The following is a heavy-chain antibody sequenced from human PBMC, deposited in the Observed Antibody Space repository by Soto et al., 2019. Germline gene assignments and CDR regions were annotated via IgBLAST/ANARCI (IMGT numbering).Heavy chain of an antibody. J-gene: IGHJ6*02. Sequence: LKISCMGSGYKVSTWHNFTSYWIAWVRQMPGEGPEWMGIIYPGDSDTRYSPSFQGQVTISADKSINSVYLQWSSLKASDTATYYCARLLSSGYLYYGMDVWGQGTTVTVSS. V-gene: IGHV5-51*01. D-gene: IGHD3-22*01. CDR3: ARLLSSGYLYYGMDV. CDR1: GYKVSTWHNFTSYW. CDR2: IYPGDSDT.